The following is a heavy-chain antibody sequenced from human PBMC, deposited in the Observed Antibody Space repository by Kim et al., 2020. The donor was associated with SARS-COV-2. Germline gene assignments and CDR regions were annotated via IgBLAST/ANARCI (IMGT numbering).Heavy chain of an antibody. CDR3: AGDPVGTAFGRGRYMDY. Sequence: ASVKVSCKASGYTFTSYLMHWVRQAPGQGLEWMGIINPSGGSTSYDQKFQGRVTMTRATSTSTVYREVSSLRSEDTAVYYCAGDPVGTAFGRGRYMDYWG. CDR1: GYTFTSYL. V-gene: IGHV1-46*01. D-gene: IGHD1-7*01. CDR2: INPSGGST. J-gene: IGHJ4*03.